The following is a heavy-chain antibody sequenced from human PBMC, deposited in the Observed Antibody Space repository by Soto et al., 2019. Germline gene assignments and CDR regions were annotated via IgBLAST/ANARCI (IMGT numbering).Heavy chain of an antibody. J-gene: IGHJ6*02. CDR1: GFTFSSYA. Sequence: GGSLRLSXAASGFTFSSYAMSWVRRAPGKGLEWVSAISASGGSTYYADSVKGRFTISRDNSKNTLYLQLNSLRAEDTAVYYCAKYRNAYYYYAMDVWGQGTTVTVSS. CDR2: ISASGGST. V-gene: IGHV3-23*01. D-gene: IGHD1-1*01. CDR3: AKYRNAYYYYAMDV.